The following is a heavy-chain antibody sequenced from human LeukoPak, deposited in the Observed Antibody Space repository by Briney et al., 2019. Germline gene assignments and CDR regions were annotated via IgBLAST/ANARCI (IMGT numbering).Heavy chain of an antibody. J-gene: IGHJ4*02. D-gene: IGHD4-11*01. Sequence: PGGSLRLSCAASGFTFSSYGMNWVRQVPGKGLEWVSYISTSSGTIYYADSVKGRFTISRDNARNSLYLQMNSLRDEDTAVYYCASGGNYIDYWGQGTLATVSS. CDR3: ASGGNYIDY. V-gene: IGHV3-48*02. CDR2: ISTSSGTI. CDR1: GFTFSSYG.